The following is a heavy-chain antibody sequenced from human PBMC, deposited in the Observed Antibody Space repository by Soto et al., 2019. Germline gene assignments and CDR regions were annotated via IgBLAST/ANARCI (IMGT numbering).Heavy chain of an antibody. Sequence: QVQLVQSGAEVKKPGASVKVSCKASGYTFTGYYMHWVRQAPGQGLEWMGWINPNSGDTNYAQKLQGRVTMTRDTSISTAYMELSRLRSDDTAVYYCARDRKSGSYSGWFDPWGQGTLVTVSS. CDR1: GYTFTGYY. CDR2: INPNSGDT. CDR3: ARDRKSGSYSGWFDP. D-gene: IGHD1-26*01. V-gene: IGHV1-2*02. J-gene: IGHJ5*02.